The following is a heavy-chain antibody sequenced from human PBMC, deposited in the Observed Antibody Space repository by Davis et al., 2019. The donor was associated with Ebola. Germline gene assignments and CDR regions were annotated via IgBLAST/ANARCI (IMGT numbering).Heavy chain of an antibody. CDR1: GFTFSSYG. CDR3: ARDGSGVGAAGSFDY. D-gene: IGHD1-26*01. Sequence: GGSLRLSCGTSGFTFSSYGMNWVRQAPGKGLEWVSYISGSGDNTYYADSVKGRFTISRDNSKTTLYLQMNSLRAEDTAVYYCARDGSGVGAAGSFDYWGQGTLVTVSS. J-gene: IGHJ4*02. CDR2: ISGSGDNT. V-gene: IGHV3-23*01.